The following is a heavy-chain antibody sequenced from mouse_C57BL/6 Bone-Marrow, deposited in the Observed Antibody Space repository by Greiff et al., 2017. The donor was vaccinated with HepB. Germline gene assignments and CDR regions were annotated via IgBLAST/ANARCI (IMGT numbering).Heavy chain of an antibody. V-gene: IGHV1-81*01. CDR2: IYPRSGHT. D-gene: IGHD1-1*01. J-gene: IGHJ4*01. Sequence: QVHVKQSGAELARPGASVKLSCKASGYTFTSYGISWVKQRTGQGLEWIGEIYPRSGHTYYNEKFKGKATLTADKSSSTAYMELRSLTSEDSAVYFCARLGVTTVVAPYAMDYWGQGTSVTVSS. CDR3: ARLGVTTVVAPYAMDY. CDR1: GYTFTSYG.